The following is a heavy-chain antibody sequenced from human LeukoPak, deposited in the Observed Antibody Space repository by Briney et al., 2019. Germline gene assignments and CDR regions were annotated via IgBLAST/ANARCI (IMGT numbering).Heavy chain of an antibody. CDR3: ARDLGQYYDTSDNWFDP. J-gene: IGHJ5*02. CDR2: INTDGSST. CDR1: GFTFSNYW. D-gene: IGHD3-22*01. V-gene: IGHV3-74*01. Sequence: PGGSLRLSCAASGFTFSNYWMHWVRQAPGKGLVWVSRINTDGSSTSYVDSVKGRFTISRDNAKNTLYLQMNSLRAEDTAVYYCARDLGQYYDTSDNWFDPWGQGTLVTVSS.